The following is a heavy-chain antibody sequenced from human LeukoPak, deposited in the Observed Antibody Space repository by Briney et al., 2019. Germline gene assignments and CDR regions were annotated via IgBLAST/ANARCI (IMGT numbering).Heavy chain of an antibody. J-gene: IGHJ3*02. V-gene: IGHV3-21*01. CDR2: ISSSSSYI. CDR3: ARDPRIFGVVINDAFDI. D-gene: IGHD3-3*02. Sequence: GSLRLSCAAPAITLSTYAMSWVRQAPGKGLEWVSSISSSSSYIYYADSVKGRFTISRDNAKNSLYLQMNSLRAEDTAVYYCARDPRIFGVVINDAFDIWGQGTMVTVSS. CDR1: AITLSTYA.